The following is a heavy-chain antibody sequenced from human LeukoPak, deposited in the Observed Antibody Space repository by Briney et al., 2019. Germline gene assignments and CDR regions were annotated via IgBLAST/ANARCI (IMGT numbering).Heavy chain of an antibody. CDR1: GFTFSSYA. Sequence: GGSLRLSCAASGFTFSSYAMSWVRQAPGKGLEWVSAISGSGGSTYYADSVKGRFTISRDNSKNTLYLQMNSLRAEDTAVYYCAKEEKYGSYFGYYYYYMDVWGKGTTVTVSS. D-gene: IGHD1-26*01. CDR2: ISGSGGST. CDR3: AKEEKYGSYFGYYYYYMDV. V-gene: IGHV3-23*01. J-gene: IGHJ6*03.